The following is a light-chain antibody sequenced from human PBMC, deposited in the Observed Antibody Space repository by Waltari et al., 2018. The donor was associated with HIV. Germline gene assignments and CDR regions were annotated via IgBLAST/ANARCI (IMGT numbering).Light chain of an antibody. Sequence: QSVLTQPPSTSAAPGQKVTISCSGSSSNIGDNPVSWYQHLPGTAPKLLIYENNKRPSGIPDRFSGSKSGTSATLGITGLQTGDEADYYCGTWDSSLSAGVFGGGTKLTVL. J-gene: IGLJ2*01. CDR2: ENN. CDR3: GTWDSSLSAGV. V-gene: IGLV1-51*02. CDR1: SSNIGDNP.